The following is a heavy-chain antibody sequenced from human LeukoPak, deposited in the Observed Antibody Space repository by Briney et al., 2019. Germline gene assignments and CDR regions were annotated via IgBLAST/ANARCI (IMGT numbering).Heavy chain of an antibody. D-gene: IGHD6-13*01. J-gene: IGHJ1*01. CDR1: GFTFSSYA. CDR3: AKDPEAAAGLEYFQH. CDR2: ISGSGGTT. V-gene: IGHV3-23*01. Sequence: PGGSLRLSCAASGFTFSSYAMNWVRQAPGKGLEWVSAISGSGGTTYYADSVKGRFTISRDNSKNTLYLQMNSLRAEDTAVYYCAKDPEAAAGLEYFQHWGQGTLVTVSS.